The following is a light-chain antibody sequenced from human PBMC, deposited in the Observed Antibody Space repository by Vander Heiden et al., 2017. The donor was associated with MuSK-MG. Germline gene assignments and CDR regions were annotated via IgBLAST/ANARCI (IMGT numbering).Light chain of an antibody. V-gene: IGKV3-20*01. CDR1: QSVSNSY. CDR3: QQYDKLPPWM. CDR2: GAS. Sequence: EIVLTQSPGTLSLSPGERATLSCRASQSVSNSYLAWYQQKPGQAPRLLIHGASSRATGIPDRFSGSGSGTDFTLTISRLEPEDFAVYYCQQYDKLPPWMFGQGTKVEIK. J-gene: IGKJ1*01.